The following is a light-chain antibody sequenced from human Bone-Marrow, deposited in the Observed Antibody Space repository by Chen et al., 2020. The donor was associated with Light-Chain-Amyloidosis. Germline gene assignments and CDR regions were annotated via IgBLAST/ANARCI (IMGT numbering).Light chain of an antibody. J-gene: IGKJ5*01. CDR2: WAS. V-gene: IGKV4-1*01. CDR3: QQYYNAPIT. Sequence: DIVMTQSPDSLVASLGERATINCKSSQSVLYSSNNKNYLAWYQQKPGQPPKLLIYWASTRESGVPARFSGSGSATGFTLTISSLQAEDAAVYYCQQYYNAPITFGQGTRLEIK. CDR1: QSVLYSSNNKNY.